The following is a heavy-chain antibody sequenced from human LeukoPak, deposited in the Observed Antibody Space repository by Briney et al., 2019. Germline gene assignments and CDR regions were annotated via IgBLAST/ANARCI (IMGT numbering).Heavy chain of an antibody. J-gene: IGHJ6*03. V-gene: IGHV3-23*01. CDR1: GFTFSSYA. D-gene: IGHD1-1*01. Sequence: GGSLRLSCAASGFTFSSYAMSWVRQAPGKGLEWVSAISGSGGSTYYADSVKGRFTISRDNSKNTLYLQMNSLRAEDTAVYYCAREERERNYYYMDVWGKGTTVTISS. CDR3: AREERERNYYYMDV. CDR2: ISGSGGST.